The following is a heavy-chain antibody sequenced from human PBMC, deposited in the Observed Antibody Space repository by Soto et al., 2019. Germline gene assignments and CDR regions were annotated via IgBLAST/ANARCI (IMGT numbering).Heavy chain of an antibody. CDR3: AKMRNYDFWSGYYEYYHYGMDV. J-gene: IGHJ6*02. Sequence: SLRLSCAASGFTFSSHAMSWVRQAPGKGLEWVSVISESGGTTYYADSVKGRFTISRDNSKNTLYLQMNSLRAEDTAVYYCAKMRNYDFWSGYYEYYHYGMDVWGQGTTVTVSS. CDR2: ISESGGTT. CDR1: GFTFSSHA. D-gene: IGHD3-3*01. V-gene: IGHV3-23*01.